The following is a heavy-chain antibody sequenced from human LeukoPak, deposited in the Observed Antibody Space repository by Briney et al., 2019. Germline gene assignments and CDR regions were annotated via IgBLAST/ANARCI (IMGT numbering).Heavy chain of an antibody. CDR1: GYTFTSYY. V-gene: IGHV1-46*01. D-gene: IGHD2-15*01. J-gene: IGHJ3*02. CDR3: AREVGYCSGGNCYGSAFDI. CDR2: INPSGGST. Sequence: GASVKVSCKASGYTFTSYYMHWVRQAPGQGLEWMGIINPSGGSTSYAQKFQGRVTMTRDTSTSTVYMELSSLRSEDTAVYYCAREVGYCSGGNCYGSAFDIWGQGTMVTVSS.